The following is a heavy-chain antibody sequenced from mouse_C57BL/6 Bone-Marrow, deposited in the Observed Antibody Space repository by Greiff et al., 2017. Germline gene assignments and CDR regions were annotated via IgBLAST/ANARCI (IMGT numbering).Heavy chain of an antibody. CDR1: GFNIKDYY. CDR2: IDPEDGET. D-gene: IGHD1-1*01. CDR3: ALYGSSPAWFAY. Sequence: DVHLVESGAELVKPGASVKLSCPASGFNIKDYYMHWVKQRTEQGLEWIGRIDPEDGETKYAPKFQGKATITADTSSNTAYLQLSSLTSEDTAVYYCALYGSSPAWFAYWGQGTLVTVSA. J-gene: IGHJ3*01. V-gene: IGHV14-2*01.